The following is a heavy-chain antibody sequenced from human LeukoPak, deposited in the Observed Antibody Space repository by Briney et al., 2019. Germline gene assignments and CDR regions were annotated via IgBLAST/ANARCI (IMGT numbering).Heavy chain of an antibody. CDR3: ARGRWISGSYYNFDY. CDR1: GASISSSSYY. D-gene: IGHD1-26*01. V-gene: IGHV4-39*07. Sequence: SETLSLTCSVSGASISSSSYYWGWIRQPPGKGLEWIATINYSGTTHYNPSLKSRVTISADTSNNQFSLKLSSVTAADTAVYYCARGRWISGSYYNFDYWGQGTLVTVSS. J-gene: IGHJ4*02. CDR2: INYSGTT.